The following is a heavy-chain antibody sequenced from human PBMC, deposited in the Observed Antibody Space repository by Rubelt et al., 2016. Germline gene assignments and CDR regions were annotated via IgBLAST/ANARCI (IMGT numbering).Heavy chain of an antibody. CDR1: GYTLTELS. CDR2: FDPEDGET. Sequence: SGAEVKKPGASVKVSCKVSGYTLTELSMHWVRQAPGKGLEWMVGFDPEDGETIYAQKFQGRVTMTEDTSTDTAYMELSSMRSEDTAVYYCASPPIVVVPAAITDYYYGMDVWGQGTTVTVSS. J-gene: IGHJ6*02. D-gene: IGHD2-2*02. CDR3: ASPPIVVVPAAITDYYYGMDV. V-gene: IGHV1-24*01.